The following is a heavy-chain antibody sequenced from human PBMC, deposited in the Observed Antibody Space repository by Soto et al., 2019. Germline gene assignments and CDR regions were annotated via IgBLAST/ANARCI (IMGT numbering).Heavy chain of an antibody. J-gene: IGHJ1*01. V-gene: IGHV4-39*01. CDR1: GGSISSSSYY. CDR3: ASRVVVVAATPEYFQH. CDR2: IYYSGST. D-gene: IGHD2-15*01. Sequence: QLQLQESGPGLVKPSETLSLTCTVSGGSISSSSYYWGWIRQPPGKGLEWIGSIYYSGSTYYNPSLKSRVTISVDTSKNQFSLKLSSVTAADTAVYYCASRVVVVAATPEYFQHWGQGTLVTVSS.